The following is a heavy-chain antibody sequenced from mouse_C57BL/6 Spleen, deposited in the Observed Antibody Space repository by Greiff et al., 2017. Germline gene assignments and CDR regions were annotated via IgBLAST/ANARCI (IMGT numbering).Heavy chain of an antibody. CDR3: ARGFYWYFDV. CDR1: GSSFPGYY. J-gene: IGHJ1*03. V-gene: IGHV1-42*01. Sequence: VQLQQSGPELVKPGASVKISCKASGSSFPGYYMNWVKQSPEKSLEWIGEINPSTGGTTYNQKFKAKATLTVDKSSSTAYMQLKSLTSEDSAVYYCARGFYWYFDVWGTGTTVTVSS. CDR2: INPSTGGT.